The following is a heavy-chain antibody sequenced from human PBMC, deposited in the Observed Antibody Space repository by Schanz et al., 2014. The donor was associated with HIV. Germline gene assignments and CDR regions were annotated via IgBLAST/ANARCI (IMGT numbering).Heavy chain of an antibody. D-gene: IGHD3-16*01. CDR3: ARGDTWPGGASDY. CDR1: GYTFSNYG. V-gene: IGHV1-18*01. Sequence: QGQLVQSGSEVKNHGASVNVSCKTSGYTFSNYGVTWVRQAPGRDLTWMGWSSTSNTDTKTAHSIQGRLTMTTETSANTAYLELRSLRSDDTAVYYCARGDTWPGGASDYWGQGTLVIVSS. CDR2: SSTSNTDT. J-gene: IGHJ4*02.